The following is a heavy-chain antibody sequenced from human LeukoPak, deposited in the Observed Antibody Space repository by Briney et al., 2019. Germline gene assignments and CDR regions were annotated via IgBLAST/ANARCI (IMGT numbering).Heavy chain of an antibody. CDR3: ARDPPQPGVTAAGYFDL. CDR1: GGSISSSSYY. J-gene: IGHJ2*01. CDR2: IYYSGST. D-gene: IGHD6-13*01. V-gene: IGHV4-39*07. Sequence: SETLSLTCTVSGGSISSSSYYWGWIRQPPGKGLEWIGSIYYSGSTYYNPSLKSRVTISVDTSKNQFSLKVRSVTAADTAVYYCARDPPQPGVTAAGYFDLWGRGTLVTVSS.